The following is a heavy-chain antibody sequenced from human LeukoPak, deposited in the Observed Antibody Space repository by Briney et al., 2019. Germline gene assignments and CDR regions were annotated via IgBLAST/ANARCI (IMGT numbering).Heavy chain of an antibody. CDR2: IYYSGST. J-gene: IGHJ2*01. V-gene: IGHV4-31*03. D-gene: IGHD4-17*01. Sequence: SETLSLTCTVSADSITSGGYYWSWIRQLPGKGLEWIGYIYYSGSTYYNPSLKSRVTLSVDTSKNQFSLKLSSVTAADMAVYYCARRAMTTAREGYFDLWGRGTLVTVSS. CDR3: ARRAMTTAREGYFDL. CDR1: ADSITSGGYY.